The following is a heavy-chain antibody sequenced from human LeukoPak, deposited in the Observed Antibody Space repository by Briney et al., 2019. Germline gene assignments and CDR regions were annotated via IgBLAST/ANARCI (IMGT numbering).Heavy chain of an antibody. Sequence: GGSLRLSCAASGFTFSSYAMHWVRQAPGKGLEWVAVISYDGSNKYYADSVKGRFTISRDNSKNTLYLQMNSLRAEDTAVYYCARVGRGSYNYYYYMDVWGKGTTVTVSS. D-gene: IGHD1-26*01. V-gene: IGHV3-30*04. CDR2: ISYDGSNK. CDR3: ARVGRGSYNYYYYMDV. J-gene: IGHJ6*03. CDR1: GFTFSSYA.